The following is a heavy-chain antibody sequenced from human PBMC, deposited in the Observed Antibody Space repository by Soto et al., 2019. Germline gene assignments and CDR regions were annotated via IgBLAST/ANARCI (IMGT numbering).Heavy chain of an antibody. CDR1: GFSLSARGVG. D-gene: IGHD3-3*01. J-gene: IGHJ5*02. V-gene: IGHV2-5*02. Sequence: QITLKESGPTLVKPTQTLTLTCTFSGFSLSARGVGVGWFRQPPGKALEWLALIYWDDDNRYSPSLKSRLTITKDTSNDEVALTMINMTPANTDPDYCAPTDDFCSGDVAWKSWGQGTLVTVSS. CDR3: APTDDFCSGDVAWKS. CDR2: IYWDDDN.